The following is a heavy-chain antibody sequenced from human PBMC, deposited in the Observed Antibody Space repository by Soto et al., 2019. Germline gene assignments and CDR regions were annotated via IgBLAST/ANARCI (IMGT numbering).Heavy chain of an antibody. Sequence: SETLSLTCTVSGGSISSYYWSWIRQPPGKGLEWIGYIYYSGSTNYNPSLKSRVTISVDTSKNQFSLKLSSVTAADTAVYYCARSIGYSYGYVYYYGMDVWGQGTTVTVSS. J-gene: IGHJ6*02. V-gene: IGHV4-59*01. CDR3: ARSIGYSYGYVYYYGMDV. D-gene: IGHD5-18*01. CDR1: GGSISSYY. CDR2: IYYSGST.